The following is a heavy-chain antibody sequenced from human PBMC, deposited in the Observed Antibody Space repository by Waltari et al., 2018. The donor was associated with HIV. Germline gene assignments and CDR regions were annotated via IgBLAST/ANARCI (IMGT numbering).Heavy chain of an antibody. D-gene: IGHD2-21*01. V-gene: IGHV4-34*01. Sequence: QMQLRQGGAGLLKTSETLSLTGRVSGGHFSAYYWTWLRQPPRTGVKWIGEVEHSGASKYNPSRKSRVTMSIYTSQTQFSLSLTSVTATDSGVYYCAGGLVRAHQMLLYYSAMDVWGKGTTVIVS. CDR2: VEHSGAS. CDR1: GGHFSAYY. J-gene: IGHJ6*03. CDR3: AGGLVRAHQMLLYYSAMDV.